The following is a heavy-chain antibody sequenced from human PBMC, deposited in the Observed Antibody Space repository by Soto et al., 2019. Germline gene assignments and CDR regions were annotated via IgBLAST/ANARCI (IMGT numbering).Heavy chain of an antibody. J-gene: IGHJ5*02. V-gene: IGHV4-39*01. Sequence: QVRLQESGPGLVKPSETLSLTCTVSGDSIGSVKYHWGWIRQSPGKGLEWIGSMYSTGSTPYNPSLKSRVTMSVDTSTNQFSLKLRSVTAADTAIYYCARRPVRGGNSGVGFDPWGQGTLVTVSS. D-gene: IGHD2-15*01. CDR1: GDSIGSVKYH. CDR2: MYSTGST. CDR3: ARRPVRGGNSGVGFDP.